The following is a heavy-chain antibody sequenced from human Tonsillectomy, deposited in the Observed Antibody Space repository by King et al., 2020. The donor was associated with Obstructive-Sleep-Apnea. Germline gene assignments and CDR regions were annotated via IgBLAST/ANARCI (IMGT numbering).Heavy chain of an antibody. D-gene: IGHD6-19*01. V-gene: IGHV4-59*08. CDR1: GASVSRHY. CDR3: ARLRSVTGTRTPSFDI. Sequence: VPLQESGPGLVKPSETLSLTCTVSGASVSRHYWNWLRPPPGKGLEWIGYINYNGSTNYSPSLKSRVTISVDRSKNQFSLRLNSVTAADTAVYYCARLRSVTGTRTPSFDIWGQGTMVTVSS. J-gene: IGHJ3*02. CDR2: INYNGST.